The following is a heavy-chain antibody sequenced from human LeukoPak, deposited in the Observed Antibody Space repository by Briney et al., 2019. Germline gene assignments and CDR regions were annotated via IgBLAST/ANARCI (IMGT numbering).Heavy chain of an antibody. J-gene: IGHJ4*02. V-gene: IGHV4-34*01. CDR1: GGSFSGYY. CDR2: INHSGST. CDR3: ARGRGAFIFDF. Sequence: SETLSLTCAVYGGSFSGYYWSWLRQPPGKGLEWIGEINHSGSTNYNPSLKSRVTISVDTSKDQFSLKLSSVTAADTAVYYCARGRGAFIFDFWGQGTLVTVSS. D-gene: IGHD5-12*01.